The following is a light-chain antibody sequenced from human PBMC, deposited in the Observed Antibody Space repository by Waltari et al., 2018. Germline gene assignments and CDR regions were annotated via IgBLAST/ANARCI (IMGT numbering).Light chain of an antibody. Sequence: QSGLTQPPSVSGAPGQRVTIPCTGSSSNIGAGYDVHWYQLLPGTAPILLIYGNSNRPSGVPDRFSVSKSGTSASLAITGLQAEDEADYYCQSYDRSLSGSIFGGGTKLTVL. V-gene: IGLV1-40*01. CDR2: GNS. J-gene: IGLJ2*01. CDR3: QSYDRSLSGSI. CDR1: SSNIGAGYD.